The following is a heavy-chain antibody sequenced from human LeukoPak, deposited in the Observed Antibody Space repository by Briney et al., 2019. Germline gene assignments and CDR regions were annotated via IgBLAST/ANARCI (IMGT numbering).Heavy chain of an antibody. V-gene: IGHV1-69*05. J-gene: IGHJ2*01. Sequence: ASVKVSCKASGGTFSSYAISWVRQAPGQGLEWMGRIIPIFGTANYAQTFQGRVTITTDESTSTAYMELSSLRAADTAVYYCARSQGYGAYWYFDLWGRGTLVTVSS. CDR2: IIPIFGTA. D-gene: IGHD5-12*01. CDR1: GGTFSSYA. CDR3: ARSQGYGAYWYFDL.